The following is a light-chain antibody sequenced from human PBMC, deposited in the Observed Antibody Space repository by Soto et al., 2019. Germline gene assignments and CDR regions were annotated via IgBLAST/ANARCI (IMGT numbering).Light chain of an antibody. J-gene: IGKJ1*01. CDR2: GAS. Sequence: ETVLTQSPATLSLSPGERATLSCRASQTIRSNYLAWYRQTPGQAPRLLIYGASNRATGIADRFSGSGSGTDFTLIISRLEPEDFALYYCQHYGSSPWTFGQGTKLEIK. CDR1: QTIRSNY. V-gene: IGKV3-20*01. CDR3: QHYGSSPWT.